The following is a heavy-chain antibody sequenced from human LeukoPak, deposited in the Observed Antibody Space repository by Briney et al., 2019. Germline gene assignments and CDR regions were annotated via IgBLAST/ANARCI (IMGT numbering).Heavy chain of an antibody. CDR1: GGSISSGDYY. J-gene: IGHJ4*02. CDR2: IHHSGDT. Sequence: SETLSLTCTVSGGSISSGDYYWSWIRQPPGKGLEWIGYIHHSGDTYQNPSLKSRVTVSSDRSKNQFYLKLSSVTAADTAVYYCARQGDSSGYSKPYDYWGQGTLVTVSS. V-gene: IGHV4-30-2*01. CDR3: ARQGDSSGYSKPYDY. D-gene: IGHD3-22*01.